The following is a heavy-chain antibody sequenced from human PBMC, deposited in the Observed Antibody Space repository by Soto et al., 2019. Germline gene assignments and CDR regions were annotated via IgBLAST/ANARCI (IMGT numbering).Heavy chain of an antibody. CDR3: AKGTIGYCSRTSCLYYFDY. Sequence: PGGSLRLSCAASGFSFSSYAMNWVRQAPGKGLEWASTISGSADSTYYADSVKGRFTISRDNSKNTVDLQMNSLRADDTAVYYCAKGTIGYCSRTSCLYYFDYWGQGTLVTVSS. CDR2: ISGSADST. J-gene: IGHJ4*02. D-gene: IGHD2-2*01. CDR1: GFSFSSYA. V-gene: IGHV3-23*01.